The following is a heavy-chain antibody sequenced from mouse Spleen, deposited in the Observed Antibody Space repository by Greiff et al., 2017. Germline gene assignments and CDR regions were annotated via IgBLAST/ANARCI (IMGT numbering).Heavy chain of an antibody. CDR2: IWSGGST. D-gene: IGHD2-3*01. Sequence: VQVVESGPGLVQPSQSLSITCTVSGFSLTSYGVHWVRQSPGKGLEWLGVIWSGGSTDYNAAFISRLSISKDNSKSQVFLKMNSLQTDDTARYYCAGDGSLYAMDYWGQGTSVTVSS. J-gene: IGHJ4*01. V-gene: IGHV2-4-1*01. CDR3: AGDGSLYAMDY. CDR1: GFSLTSYG.